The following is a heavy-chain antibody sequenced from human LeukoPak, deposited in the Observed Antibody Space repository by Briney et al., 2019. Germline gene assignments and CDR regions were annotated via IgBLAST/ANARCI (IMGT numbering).Heavy chain of an antibody. J-gene: IGHJ3*02. CDR2: ISAYNGNT. V-gene: IGHV1-18*01. CDR3: ARGLVGATPPRGAFDI. Sequence: ASVKVSCKASGYTFTSYGISWVRQAPGQGLEWMGWISAYNGNTNYAQKLQGRVTMTTDTSTSTAYMELRSLRSDDTAVYYCARGLVGATPPRGAFDIWGQGTMVTVSS. CDR1: GYTFTSYG. D-gene: IGHD1-26*01.